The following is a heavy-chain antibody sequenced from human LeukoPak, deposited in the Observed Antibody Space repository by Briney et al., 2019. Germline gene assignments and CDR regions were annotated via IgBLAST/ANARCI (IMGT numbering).Heavy chain of an antibody. V-gene: IGHV4-38-2*01. J-gene: IGHJ4*02. CDR2: IYNSGST. CDR1: GYSLSSGYY. CDR3: ARNSGGWHFDD. Sequence: SETLSLTCAVSGYSLSSGYYWGWIRQPPGKGLEWIGSIYNSGSTHYNPSLKSRVTISSDTSKNQFSLKMTSVTAADTAVYYCARNSGGWHFDDWGQGTLVSVSS. D-gene: IGHD6-19*01.